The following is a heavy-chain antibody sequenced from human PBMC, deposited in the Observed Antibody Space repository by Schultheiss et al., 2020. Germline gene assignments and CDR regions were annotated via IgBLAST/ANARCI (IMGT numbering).Heavy chain of an antibody. CDR3: AKDSYYDILTGYHYYYYGMDV. J-gene: IGHJ6*02. CDR2: ISSSGSTI. D-gene: IGHD3-9*01. V-gene: IGHV3-48*03. Sequence: GGSLRLSCAASGFTFSSYEMNWVRQAPGKGLEWVSYISSSGSTIYYADSVKGRFTISRDNAKNSLYLQMNSLRAEDTAVYYCAKDSYYDILTGYHYYYYGMDVWGQGTTVTFSS. CDR1: GFTFSSYE.